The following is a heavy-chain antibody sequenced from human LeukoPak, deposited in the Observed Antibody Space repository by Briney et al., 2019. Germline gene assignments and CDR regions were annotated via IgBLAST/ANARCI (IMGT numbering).Heavy chain of an antibody. CDR2: IYYSGST. CDR1: GGSISSYY. V-gene: IGHV4-59*01. Sequence: SETLSLTCTVSGGSISSYYWSWIRQPPGKGLEWIGYIYYSGSTNYNPSLKSRVTISVDTSKNQFSLKLSSVTAADTAVYYCARGRYSSSWYGNWFDPWGQGTLVTVSS. D-gene: IGHD6-13*01. CDR3: ARGRYSSSWYGNWFDP. J-gene: IGHJ5*02.